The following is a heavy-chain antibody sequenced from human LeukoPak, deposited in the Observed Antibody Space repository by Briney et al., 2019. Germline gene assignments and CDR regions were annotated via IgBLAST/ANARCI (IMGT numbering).Heavy chain of an antibody. CDR3: ARGQGGGIVVVPAAMSAFDI. Sequence: ASVKVSCKASGYTFTGYYMHWVRQAPGQGLEWMGWINPNSGGTNYAQKFQGRVTMTRDTSISTAYMELSRLRSDDTAVYYCARGQGGGIVVVPAAMSAFDIWGQGTMVTVSS. J-gene: IGHJ3*02. V-gene: IGHV1-2*02. CDR1: GYTFTGYY. CDR2: INPNSGGT. D-gene: IGHD2-2*01.